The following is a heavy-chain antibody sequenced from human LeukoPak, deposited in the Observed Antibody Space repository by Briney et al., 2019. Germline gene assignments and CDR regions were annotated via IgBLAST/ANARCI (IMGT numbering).Heavy chain of an antibody. CDR2: IYYSGST. D-gene: IGHD3-3*01. CDR1: GVSISSGGYY. CDR3: ASSVLTILGVISDY. J-gene: IGHJ4*02. Sequence: SETLSLTCTVSGVSISSGGYYWSWIRQHPGKGLEWIGYIYYSGSTYYNPSLKSRVTISVDTSKNQFSLKLSSVTAADTAVYYCASSVLTILGVISDYWGQGTLVTVSS. V-gene: IGHV4-31*03.